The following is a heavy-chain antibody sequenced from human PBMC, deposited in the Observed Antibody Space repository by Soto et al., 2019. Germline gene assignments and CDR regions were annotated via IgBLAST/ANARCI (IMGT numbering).Heavy chain of an antibody. CDR1: GFSCRTYT. CDR3: AKARCTTTDCYVPDY. J-gene: IGHJ4*02. Sequence: PGGSLRLSCAASGFSCRTYTMSWVRQAPGKGLEWLSVISGSGGSPSYADSVQGRFVISRDNARNTLYLHMNSLRAEDTAMYYCAKARCTTTDCYVPDYWGRGTLVTVSS. CDR2: ISGSGGSP. D-gene: IGHD1-26*01. V-gene: IGHV3-23*01.